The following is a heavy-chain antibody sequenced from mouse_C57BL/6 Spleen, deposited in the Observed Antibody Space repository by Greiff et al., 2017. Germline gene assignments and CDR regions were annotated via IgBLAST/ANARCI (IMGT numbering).Heavy chain of an antibody. CDR3: TRESGCYWMDY. CDR1: GYSFTSYW. D-gene: IGHD1-1*02. Sequence: VQLQQSGTVLARPGASVKMSCKTSGYSFTSYWMHWVKQRPGQGLEWIGAIYPGNSDTSYNQKFKGKAKLTAVTSASTAYMELSSLTTEYSAVYDYTRESGCYWMDYWGQGTSVTVSA. CDR2: IYPGNSDT. V-gene: IGHV1-5*01. J-gene: IGHJ4*01.